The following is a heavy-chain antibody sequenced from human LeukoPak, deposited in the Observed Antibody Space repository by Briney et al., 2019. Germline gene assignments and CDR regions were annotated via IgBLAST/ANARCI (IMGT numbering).Heavy chain of an antibody. J-gene: IGHJ4*02. CDR3: ARGERDLQPFDY. CDR1: GASIISTS. Sequence: SETLSLTCTISGASIISTSWGWIRPPPRKGREWIVRIYTSGSTNYNPSLRSRVTMSIDTSKNQFSLKLSSVAAADTAVYYCARGERDLQPFDYWGQGTLVTVSS. CDR2: IYTSGST. D-gene: IGHD1-14*01. V-gene: IGHV4-4*07.